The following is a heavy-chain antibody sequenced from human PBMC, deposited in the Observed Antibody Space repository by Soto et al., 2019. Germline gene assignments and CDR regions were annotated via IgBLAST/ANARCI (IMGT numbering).Heavy chain of an antibody. D-gene: IGHD3-16*02. V-gene: IGHV3-30*18. CDR1: GFSFSNYG. J-gene: IGHJ3*01. CDR3: VKDQARSDQYLEVVINAFDF. Sequence: GWSLRLSCEGSGFSFSNYGIHWVRHAPGKGLEWVAVISHDGNSHHLADSVRGRFTISRDNSKNTVFLHMTSLRREDSAVYHCVKDQARSDQYLEVVINAFDFWGQGTMVTVS. CDR2: ISHDGNSH.